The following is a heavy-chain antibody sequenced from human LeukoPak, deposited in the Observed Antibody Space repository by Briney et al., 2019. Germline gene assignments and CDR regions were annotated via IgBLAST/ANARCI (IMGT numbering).Heavy chain of an antibody. CDR3: ARHDGYKLAFDI. D-gene: IGHD5-12*01. CDR2: INHSGST. CDR1: GGSFSGYY. J-gene: IGHJ3*02. V-gene: IGHV4-34*01. Sequence: SETLSLTCAVYGGSFSGYYWSWIRQPPGKGLEWIGEINHSGSTNYNPSLKSRVTISVDTSKNQFSLKLSSVTAADTAVYYCARHDGYKLAFDIWGQGTMVTVSS.